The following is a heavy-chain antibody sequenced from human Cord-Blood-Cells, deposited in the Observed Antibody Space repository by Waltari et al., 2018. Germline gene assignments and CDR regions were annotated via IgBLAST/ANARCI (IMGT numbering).Heavy chain of an antibody. J-gene: IGHJ4*02. CDR3: ARGGTIRRYFDWLYYFDY. CDR2: NNHSGST. Sequence: QVQLQQWGAGLLKPSETLSLTCAVYGGSFSGYYWSWIRQPPGKGLEWIGENNHSGSTNYNPSLKSRVTISVDTSKNQFSLKLSSVTAADTAVYYCARGGTIRRYFDWLYYFDYWGQGTLVTVSS. D-gene: IGHD3-9*01. V-gene: IGHV4-34*01. CDR1: GGSFSGYY.